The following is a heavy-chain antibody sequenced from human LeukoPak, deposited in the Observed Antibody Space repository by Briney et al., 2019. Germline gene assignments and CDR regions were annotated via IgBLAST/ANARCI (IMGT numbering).Heavy chain of an antibody. Sequence: PSETLSLTCTVSGGSISSYYWSWIRQPPGKGLEWIGYIYYSGSTNYNPSLESRVTISVDTSKNQFSLKLSSVTAADTAVYYCARGDHGFVLDYWGQGTLVTVSS. J-gene: IGHJ4*02. V-gene: IGHV4-59*01. D-gene: IGHD2-8*01. CDR2: IYYSGST. CDR1: GGSISSYY. CDR3: ARGDHGFVLDY.